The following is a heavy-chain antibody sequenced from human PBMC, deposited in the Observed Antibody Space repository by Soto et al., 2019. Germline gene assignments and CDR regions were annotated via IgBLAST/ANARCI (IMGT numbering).Heavy chain of an antibody. V-gene: IGHV3-23*01. D-gene: IGHD1-1*01. CDR1: GFTFSSLF. CDR2: IDTSGGGT. Sequence: GETLRLSSTASGFTFSSLFMNWVPQATGKGPEWVSGIDTSGGGTEYAGSVKGRFTISRDNSKNTLYLQMNSLRAEDTALYYCTKDKHWYGMDVWGQGTTVTVSS. CDR3: TKDKHWYGMDV. J-gene: IGHJ6*02.